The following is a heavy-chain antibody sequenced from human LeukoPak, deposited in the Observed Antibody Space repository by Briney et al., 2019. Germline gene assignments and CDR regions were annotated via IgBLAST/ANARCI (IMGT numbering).Heavy chain of an antibody. CDR2: IKQDGSEK. D-gene: IGHD6-13*01. V-gene: IGHV3-7*01. CDR1: GFTFSSYW. J-gene: IGHJ6*02. CDR3: ARDTYSSSWYFVKYYYYGMDV. Sequence: PGGSLRLSCAASGFTFSSYWMSWVRQAPGKGLEWVANIKQDGSEKYYVDSVKGRFTISRDNAKNSLYLQMNSLRAEDTAVYYCARDTYSSSWYFVKYYYYGMDVWDQGTTVTVSS.